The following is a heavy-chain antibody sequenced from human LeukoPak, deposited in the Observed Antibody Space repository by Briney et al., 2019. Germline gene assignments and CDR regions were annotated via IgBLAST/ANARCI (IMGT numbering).Heavy chain of an antibody. CDR3: ARGGYSGYDPFDY. D-gene: IGHD5-12*01. CDR1: GGSISGYY. J-gene: IGHJ4*02. Sequence: SETLSLTRTVSGGSISGYYWSWIRQSPGKGLEWIGFIYYSGSTNYNPSLKSRITISIDTSKNHFSLKLSSVTAADTAVYYCARGGYSGYDPFDYWGQGNLVTVSS. CDR2: IYYSGST. V-gene: IGHV4-59*08.